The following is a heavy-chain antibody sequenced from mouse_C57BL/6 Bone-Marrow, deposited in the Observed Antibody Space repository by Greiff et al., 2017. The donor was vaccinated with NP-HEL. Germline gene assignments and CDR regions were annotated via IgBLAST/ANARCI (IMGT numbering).Heavy chain of an antibody. CDR2: IYPGDGDT. Sequence: VKLVESGPELVKPGASVKISCKASGYAFSSSWMNWVKQRPGKGLEWIGRIYPGDGDTNYNGKFKGKATLTADKSSSTAYMQLSSLTSEDSAVYFCAPYYGSTKAWFAYWGQGTLVTVSA. CDR1: GYAFSSSW. J-gene: IGHJ3*01. V-gene: IGHV1-82*01. CDR3: APYYGSTKAWFAY. D-gene: IGHD1-1*01.